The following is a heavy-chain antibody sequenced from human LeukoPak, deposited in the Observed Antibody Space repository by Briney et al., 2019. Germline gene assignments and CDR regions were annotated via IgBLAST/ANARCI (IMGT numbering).Heavy chain of an antibody. V-gene: IGHV4-39*07. CDR3: ARDHIRLGPDFDY. CDR1: GGSISSRSYY. CDR2: ISYSGST. D-gene: IGHD2-21*01. J-gene: IGHJ4*02. Sequence: SETLSLTCTVSGGSISSRSYYWGWIRQPPGKGLEWIGSISYSGSTYYNPSLKSRVTISVDTSKNQFSLKLSSVTAADTAVYYCARDHIRLGPDFDYWGQGTLVTVSS.